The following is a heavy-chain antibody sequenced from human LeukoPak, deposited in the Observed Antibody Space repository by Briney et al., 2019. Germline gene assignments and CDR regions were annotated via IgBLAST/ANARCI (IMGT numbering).Heavy chain of an antibody. CDR1: GFTFSSYS. D-gene: IGHD5-18*01. V-gene: IGHV3-21*01. Sequence: AGGSLRLSCAASGFTFSSYSMNWVRQAPGKGLEWVSSISSSSSYIYYADSVKGRFTISRDNAKNSLYLQMNSLRAEDTAVYYCARDPARGYSYGALYWGQGTLVTVSS. J-gene: IGHJ4*02. CDR2: ISSSSSYI. CDR3: ARDPARGYSYGALY.